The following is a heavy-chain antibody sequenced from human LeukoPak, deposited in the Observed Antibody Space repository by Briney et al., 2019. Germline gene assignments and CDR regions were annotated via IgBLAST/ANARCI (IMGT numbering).Heavy chain of an antibody. CDR2: IIPIFGTA. D-gene: IGHD3-3*01. Sequence: GASVKVSCKASGGTFSSYAISWVRQAPGQVLEWMGGIIPIFGTANCAQKFQGRVTITGDESTSTAYMELSSLRSEDTAVYYCARGVTIFDYYYYMDVWGKGTTVTVSS. CDR1: GGTFSSYA. J-gene: IGHJ6*03. V-gene: IGHV1-69*13. CDR3: ARGVTIFDYYYYMDV.